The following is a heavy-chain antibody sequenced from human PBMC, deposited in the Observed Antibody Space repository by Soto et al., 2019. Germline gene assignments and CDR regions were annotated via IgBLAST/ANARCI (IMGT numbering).Heavy chain of an antibody. CDR3: AKDRAGDIYVAARSGLDY. V-gene: IGHV3-30*18. J-gene: IGHJ4*02. CDR2: ISYDGSNK. CDR1: GFTFLSYG. D-gene: IGHD3-3*01. Sequence: GGSLRLSCAASGFTFLSYGMHWVRQAPGKGLEWVAVISYDGSNKYYGDSVKGRFTISGDNSKNTLYLQMNSLRADDTAVYYCAKDRAGDIYVAARSGLDYWGQGTLVTVSS.